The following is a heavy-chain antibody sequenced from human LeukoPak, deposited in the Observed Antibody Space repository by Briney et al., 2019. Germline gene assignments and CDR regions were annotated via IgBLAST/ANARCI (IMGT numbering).Heavy chain of an antibody. V-gene: IGHV1-18*01. Sequence: ASVKVSCKASGYTFTNFGISWVRPAPGEGLKWRVWISAKRGNTNYAQKVQGRVTMTTDTSTSTAYMELRSLRSDDTAVYYCARLDGTYHRAYYYFYYMDVWGEGTTVTVSS. CDR3: ARLDGTYHRAYYYFYYMDV. CDR2: ISAKRGNT. D-gene: IGHD3/OR15-3a*01. CDR1: GYTFTNFG. J-gene: IGHJ6*03.